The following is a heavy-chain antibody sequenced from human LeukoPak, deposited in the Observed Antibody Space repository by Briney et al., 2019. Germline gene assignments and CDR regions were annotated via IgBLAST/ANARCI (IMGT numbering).Heavy chain of an antibody. CDR1: RGSLSRDS. CDR2: VHHSGCT. J-gene: IGHJ4*02. D-gene: IGHD6-13*01. CDR3: ARRGSSWSYFDF. V-gene: IGHV4-59*08. Sequence: PGTPSLTCVNPRGSLSRDSWSWIRQPPGGGLEWMAYVHHSGCTTYIPYLNSRVTISVETSKSQSSRKLSSVTAADTSVYYCARRGSSWSYFDFWGQGTLVTVSA.